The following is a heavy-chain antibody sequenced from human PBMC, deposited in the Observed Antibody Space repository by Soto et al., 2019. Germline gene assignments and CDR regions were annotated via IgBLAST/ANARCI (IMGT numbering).Heavy chain of an antibody. CDR1: GYTFTSYG. CDR3: VGVSKVLWGPAALNWFDP. CDR2: ISAYNGNT. J-gene: IGHJ5*02. Sequence: GASVKVSCKASGYTFTSYGISWVRQAPGQGLERMGWISAYNGNTNYEQKLQGRVTMTTDTSTSTAYMELRSLISDDTAVFYFVGVSKVLWGPAALNWFDPWGRGTLVTVSS. D-gene: IGHD2-2*01. V-gene: IGHV1-18*01.